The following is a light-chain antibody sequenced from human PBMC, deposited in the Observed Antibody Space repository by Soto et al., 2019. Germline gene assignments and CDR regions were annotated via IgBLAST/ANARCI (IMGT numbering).Light chain of an antibody. CDR3: SSYTSSSTYV. Sequence: VGGYNYVSWYQQHPGKAPKLMIYDVSNRPSGVSNRXXGSKSGNTASLTISGLQAEDEADYYCSSYTSSSTYVXXTGTKLTVL. CDR2: DVS. V-gene: IGLV2-14*04. CDR1: VGGYNY. J-gene: IGLJ1*01.